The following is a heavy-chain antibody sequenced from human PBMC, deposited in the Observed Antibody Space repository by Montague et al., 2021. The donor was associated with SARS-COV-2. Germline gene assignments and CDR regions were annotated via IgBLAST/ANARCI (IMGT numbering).Heavy chain of an antibody. CDR3: SRGRRILLWSGELLSGGDYYGMDV. CDR1: GGSFSGYY. Sequence: SETLSLTCAVYGGSFSGYYWSWIRQPPGKGLEWIGEINHSGSTNYNPSLKSRVTISVDTSKNQFSLKLSSVTAADTAVYYCSRGRRILLWSGELLSGGDYYGMDVWGQGTTVTVSS. J-gene: IGHJ6*02. CDR2: INHSGST. V-gene: IGHV4-34*01. D-gene: IGHD3-10*01.